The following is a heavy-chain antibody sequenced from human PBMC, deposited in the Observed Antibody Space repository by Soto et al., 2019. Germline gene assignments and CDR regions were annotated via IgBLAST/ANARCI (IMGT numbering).Heavy chain of an antibody. Sequence: GGSLRLSCAASGFTFSSYGMHWVRQAPGKGLEWVAVIWYDGSNKYYADSVKGRFTISRDNSKNTLYLQMNSLRAEDTAVYYCARGLIWFGESRGYFDYWGQGTLVTVSS. CDR3: ARGLIWFGESRGYFDY. CDR1: GFTFSSYG. V-gene: IGHV3-33*01. J-gene: IGHJ4*02. CDR2: IWYDGSNK. D-gene: IGHD3-10*01.